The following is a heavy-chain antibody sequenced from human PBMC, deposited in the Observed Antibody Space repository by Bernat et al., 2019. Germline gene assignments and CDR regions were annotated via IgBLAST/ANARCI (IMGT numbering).Heavy chain of an antibody. CDR3: AREGGAGAYYYYGMDV. Sequence: QVQLVQSGAEVKKPGASVKVSCKASGYIFTGYYMHWVRQAPGQGLEWMGWINPNSGGTNYAQKFQGWVTMTRDTSISTAYMELSRLRSDDTAVYSCAREGGAGAYYYYGMDVWGQGTTVTVSS. CDR2: INPNSGGT. J-gene: IGHJ6*02. D-gene: IGHD3-10*01. V-gene: IGHV1-2*04. CDR1: GYIFTGYY.